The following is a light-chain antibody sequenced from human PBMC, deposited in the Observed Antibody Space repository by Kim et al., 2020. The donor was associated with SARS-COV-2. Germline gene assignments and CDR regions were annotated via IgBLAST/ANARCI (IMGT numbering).Light chain of an antibody. CDR3: TTWDDSLSGRV. V-gene: IGLV1-47*01. CDR2: KNN. J-gene: IGLJ3*02. CDR1: SSNIGSNY. Sequence: QSVLTQPPSASGTPGQRVTIPCSGSSSNIGSNYVYWYQHLPGTAPKLLIYKNNQRPSGVPDRFSGSKSGTSASLAISGLRSEDDADYYCTTWDDSLSGRVFGGGTQLTVL.